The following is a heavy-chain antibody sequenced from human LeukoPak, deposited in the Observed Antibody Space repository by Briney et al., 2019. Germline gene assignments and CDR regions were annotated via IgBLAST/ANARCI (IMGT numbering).Heavy chain of an antibody. D-gene: IGHD3-3*01. CDR3: ASRDRGYYYGMDV. V-gene: IGHV3-66*01. CDR2: IKSGGTT. J-gene: IGHJ6*02. CDR1: GFTVSSNY. Sequence: GGSLRLSCAASGFTVSSNYMSWVRQAPGKGLEWVSVIKSGGTTYYADSVRGRFTISRDNSKNTLYLQMNSLRAEDTAVYYCASRDRGYYYGMDVWGQGTTVTVSS.